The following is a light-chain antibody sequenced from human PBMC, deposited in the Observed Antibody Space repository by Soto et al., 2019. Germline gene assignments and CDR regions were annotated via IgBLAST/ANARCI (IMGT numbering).Light chain of an antibody. V-gene: IGLV1-40*01. Sequence: QSVLTQPPSVSGAPGQRVTISCTGSSSNIGAGYDVHWYQQLPGTAPKLLIYGNSNRPSGVPDRFSGSKSGTSSPLAITGHQAEDEADYYGQSYDSSLSRVFGGGTKLTVL. CDR1: SSNIGAGYD. CDR2: GNS. CDR3: QSYDSSLSRV. J-gene: IGLJ2*01.